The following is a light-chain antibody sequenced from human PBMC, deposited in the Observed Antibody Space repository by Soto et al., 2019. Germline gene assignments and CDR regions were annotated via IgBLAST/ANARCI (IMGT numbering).Light chain of an antibody. Sequence: QMTQSPSTLSASVGDRVTITCRASHNIDRWLAWYQQKPGMAPKLLISDASTLESVVPSRFSGSGSGTEFSLTISNLQPDDYATYYCQHCDTYWAFGQGTKVEIK. V-gene: IGKV1-5*01. CDR2: DAS. CDR3: QHCDTYWA. CDR1: HNIDRW. J-gene: IGKJ1*01.